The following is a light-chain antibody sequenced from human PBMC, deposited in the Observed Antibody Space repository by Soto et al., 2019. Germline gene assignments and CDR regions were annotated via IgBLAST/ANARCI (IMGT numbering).Light chain of an antibody. CDR3: AAWDDSLSGRV. J-gene: IGLJ3*02. Sequence: QSVLTQPPSASGTPGQRGTISCSGRSSNIGSNYVYWDQQLPGTAPKLLIYSNNQRPSGVPDRFSVSKSGTSASLAISGLRSEDEADYYCAAWDDSLSGRVFGGGTQLAVL. V-gene: IGLV1-47*02. CDR2: SNN. CDR1: SSNIGSNY.